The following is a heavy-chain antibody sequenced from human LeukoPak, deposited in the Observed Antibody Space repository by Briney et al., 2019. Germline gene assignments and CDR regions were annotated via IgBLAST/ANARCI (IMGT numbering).Heavy chain of an antibody. J-gene: IGHJ4*02. V-gene: IGHV3-7*01. D-gene: IGHD1-26*01. CDR1: GFTFSSYW. CDR2: IKQDGSEK. CDR3: VNLWEAGY. Sequence: PGGSLRLSCAASGFTFSSYWMSWVRQAPGKGLEWVANIKQDGSEKYYADSVKGRFTTSRDNAKNSLYLQLNSVRVEDTAMYYCVNLWEAGYWGQGTLVTVSS.